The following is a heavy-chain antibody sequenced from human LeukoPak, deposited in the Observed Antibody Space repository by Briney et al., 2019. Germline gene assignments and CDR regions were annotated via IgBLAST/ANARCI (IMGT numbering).Heavy chain of an antibody. J-gene: IGHJ3*02. CDR2: IYYSGST. CDR1: GGSISSSSYY. D-gene: IGHD6-19*01. CDR3: ATTVARIAVAGEWAFDI. Sequence: SETLSLTCTVSGGSISSSSYYWGWIRQPPGKGLEWIGSIYYSGSTYYNPSLKSRVTISVDTSKNQFSLKLSSVTAADTAVYYCATTVARIAVAGEWAFDIWGQGTMVTVSS. V-gene: IGHV4-39*07.